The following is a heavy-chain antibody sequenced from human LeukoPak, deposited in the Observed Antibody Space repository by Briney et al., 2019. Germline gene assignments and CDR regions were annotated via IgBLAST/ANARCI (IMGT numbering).Heavy chain of an antibody. D-gene: IGHD4-17*01. CDR2: IYYSGST. CDR1: GGSISSYY. CDR3: ARDVTVTTGQGTFDY. J-gene: IGHJ4*02. V-gene: IGHV4-59*01. Sequence: SETLSLTCTVSGGSISSYYWSWIRQPPGKGLEWIGYIYYSGSTNYNPSLKSRVTISVDTSKNQFSLKLSSVTAADTAVYYCARDVTVTTGQGTFDYWGQGTLVTVSS.